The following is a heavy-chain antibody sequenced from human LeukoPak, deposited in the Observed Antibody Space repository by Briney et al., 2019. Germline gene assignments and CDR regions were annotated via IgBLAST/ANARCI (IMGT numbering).Heavy chain of an antibody. CDR2: ISYDGSNK. CDR3: ARDPPGIDAFDI. D-gene: IGHD1-26*01. J-gene: IGHJ3*02. V-gene: IGHV3-30*04. CDR1: GFTFSSYA. Sequence: GRSLRLSCAASGFTFSSYAMHWVRQAPGKGLEWVAVISYDGSNKYYADSVKGQFTISRDNSKNTLCLQMNSLRAEDTAVYYCARDPPGIDAFDIWGQGTMVTVSS.